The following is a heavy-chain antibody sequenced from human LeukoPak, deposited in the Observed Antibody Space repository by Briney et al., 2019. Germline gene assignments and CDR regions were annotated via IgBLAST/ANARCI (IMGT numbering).Heavy chain of an antibody. CDR3: ARAGEVYNSGSYLEY. V-gene: IGHV1-69*13. D-gene: IGHD6-19*01. CDR2: FIPVFGPA. CDR1: GGTFSNYA. J-gene: IGHJ4*02. Sequence: SVKVSCKASGGTFSNYAVSWVRQAPGQGLEWMGGFIPVFGPANYAQKFQGRVTITADESTSTAYMDLSSLRSEDTAVYYCARAGEVYNSGSYLEYWGQGTLVTVSS.